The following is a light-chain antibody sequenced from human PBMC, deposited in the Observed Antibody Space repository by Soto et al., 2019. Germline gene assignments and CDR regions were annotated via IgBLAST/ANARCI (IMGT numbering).Light chain of an antibody. J-gene: IGKJ5*01. CDR3: QQYGSSPSIT. CDR1: QSVSSCY. CDR2: DSS. V-gene: IGKV3-20*01. Sequence: EIVLTQSPGTLSLSPGERATLSCRASQSVSSCYLAWYQQKPGPAPRLLIYDSSSRATVIPNRFSGSGSGTDFTLTISRLEPEDFAVYYCQQYGSSPSITFGQGTRLEIK.